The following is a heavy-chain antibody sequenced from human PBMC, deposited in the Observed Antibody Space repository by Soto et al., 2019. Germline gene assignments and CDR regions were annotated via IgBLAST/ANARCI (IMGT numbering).Heavy chain of an antibody. Sequence: ASVKVSCKASGYTFTSYAMHWVRQAPGQRLEWMGWINAGNGNTKYSQKFQGRVTITRDTSASTAYMELSSLRSEDTAVYYCAGEGEGLGGYSHRYNCFDPSGRRPMVTVAS. D-gene: IGHD5-18*01. V-gene: IGHV1-3*01. CDR1: GYTFTSYA. CDR2: INAGNGNT. CDR3: AGEGEGLGGYSHRYNCFDP. J-gene: IGHJ5*02.